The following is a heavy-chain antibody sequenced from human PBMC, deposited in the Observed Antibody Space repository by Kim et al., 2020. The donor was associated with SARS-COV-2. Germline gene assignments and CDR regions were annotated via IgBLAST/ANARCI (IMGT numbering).Heavy chain of an antibody. D-gene: IGHD3-9*01. CDR3: ARVDVRGTYYDILTGYYKPHGGNYYGMDV. J-gene: IGHJ6*02. CDR1: GFTFSSYW. V-gene: IGHV3-74*01. Sequence: GGSLRLSCAASGFTFSSYWMHWVRQAPGKGLVWVSRINSDGSSTSYADSVKGRFTISRDNAKNTLYLQMNSLRAEDTAVYYCARVDVRGTYYDILTGYYKPHGGNYYGMDVWGQGTTVTVSS. CDR2: INSDGSST.